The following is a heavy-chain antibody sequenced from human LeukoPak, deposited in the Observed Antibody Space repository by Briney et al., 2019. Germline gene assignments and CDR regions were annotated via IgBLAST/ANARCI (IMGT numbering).Heavy chain of an antibody. J-gene: IGHJ6*02. CDR3: TNHRTGPPYGLDV. CDR1: GFTFSSYS. CDR2: ISGSGCST. Sequence: KPGGSLRLSCAASGFTFSSYSISWVRQAPGRGLEWVSTISGSGCSTSYADSVKGRFTISRDNAYNTLYLQMNSLRAEDTAAYYCTNHRTGPPYGLDVWGQGTTVTVSS. V-gene: IGHV3-23*01.